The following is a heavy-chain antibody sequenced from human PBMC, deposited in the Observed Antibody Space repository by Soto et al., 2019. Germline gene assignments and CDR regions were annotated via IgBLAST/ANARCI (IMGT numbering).Heavy chain of an antibody. Sequence: GGSLILSCETAGFTFRNYAMAWVRQAPGCFVEWVSTIGVVADIFFADHVKDRFTISRDDSRNTLYLQMDNLRVEETALYFCAKDSGSYNVIYDAFDGWGQGTVVSVSS. CDR3: AKDSGSYNVIYDAFDG. D-gene: IGHD2-15*01. J-gene: IGHJ3*01. CDR2: IGVVADI. V-gene: IGHV3-23*01. CDR1: GFTFRNYA.